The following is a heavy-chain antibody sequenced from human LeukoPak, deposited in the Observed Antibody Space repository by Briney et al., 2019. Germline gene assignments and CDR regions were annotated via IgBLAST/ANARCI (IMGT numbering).Heavy chain of an antibody. CDR2: IYYGGST. CDR3: ASCAGTGCYYYYYMDV. V-gene: IGHV4-59*01. Sequence: PSETLSLTCTVSGGSISSYYWSWIRQPPGKGLEWIGYIYYGGSTNYNPSLKSRVTISVDTSKNQFSLKLSSVTAADTAVYYCASCAGTGCYYYYYMDVWGKGTTVTVSS. J-gene: IGHJ6*03. D-gene: IGHD2-2*01. CDR1: GGSISSYY.